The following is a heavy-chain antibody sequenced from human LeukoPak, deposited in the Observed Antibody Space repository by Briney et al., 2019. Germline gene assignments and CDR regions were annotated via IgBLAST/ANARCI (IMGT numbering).Heavy chain of an antibody. CDR2: IYSGGST. J-gene: IGHJ4*02. CDR3: ARDHTFGIAAAGNEGRFDY. D-gene: IGHD6-13*01. Sequence: GGSLRLSCAASGFTVSSNYMSWVRQAPGKGLEWVSVIYSGGSTYYADSVKGRFTISRDNSKNTLYLQMNSLRAEDTAVYYCARDHTFGIAAAGNEGRFDYWGQGTLVTVSS. V-gene: IGHV3-66*01. CDR1: GFTVSSNY.